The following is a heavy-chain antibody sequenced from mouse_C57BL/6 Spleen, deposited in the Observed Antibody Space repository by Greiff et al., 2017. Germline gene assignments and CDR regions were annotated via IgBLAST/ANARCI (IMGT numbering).Heavy chain of an antibody. CDR1: GFTFSDYG. CDR2: ISSGSSTI. CDR3: ARYGSSHAMDY. Sequence: EVMLVESGGGLVKPGGSLKLSCAASGFTFSDYGMNWVRQAPEKGLEWVAYISSGSSTINYTDTVKGRFTISRYNAKNTLFLQITSPRSEDTSMCYCARYGSSHAMDYWGQGTSVTVSS. J-gene: IGHJ4*01. D-gene: IGHD1-1*01. V-gene: IGHV5-17*01.